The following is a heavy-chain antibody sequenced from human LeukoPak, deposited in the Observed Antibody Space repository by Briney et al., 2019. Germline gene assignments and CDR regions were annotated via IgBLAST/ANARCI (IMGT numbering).Heavy chain of an antibody. CDR3: ARPGWRGSGYDLDY. CDR1: GGTFSSYA. J-gene: IGHJ4*02. V-gene: IGHV1-69*13. CDR2: IIPIFGTA. D-gene: IGHD5-12*01. Sequence: ASVKVSCKASGGTFSSYAISWVRQAPGQGLEWMGGIIPIFGTANYAQKFQGRVTITADESTSTAYMELSSLRSEDTAVYYCARPGWRGSGYDLDYWGQGTLVTVSS.